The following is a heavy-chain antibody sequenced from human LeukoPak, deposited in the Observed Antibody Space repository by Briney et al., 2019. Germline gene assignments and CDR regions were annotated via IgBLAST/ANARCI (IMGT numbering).Heavy chain of an antibody. D-gene: IGHD6-19*01. CDR1: GGSISSSSYY. J-gene: IGHJ5*02. CDR3: ARHGTRIAVAPNWFDP. Sequence: SSETLSLTCTVSGGSISSSSYYWGWIRQPPGKGLEWIGSIYYSGSTYYNPSLKSRVTISVDTSKNQFSRKLSSATAADTAVYYCARHGTRIAVAPNWFDPSGQGTLVTVSS. CDR2: IYYSGST. V-gene: IGHV4-39*01.